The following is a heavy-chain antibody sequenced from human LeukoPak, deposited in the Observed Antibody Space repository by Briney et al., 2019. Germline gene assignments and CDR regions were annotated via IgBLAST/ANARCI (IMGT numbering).Heavy chain of an antibody. CDR3: AKDYSGSYPGYFDY. D-gene: IGHD1-26*01. Sequence: GGSLRLACAASGFTVSSNYMSWVRQAPGKGLEWVSVIYSGGSTYYADSVKGRFTISRDNSKNTLYLQMNSLRAEDTAVYYCAKDYSGSYPGYFDYWGQGTLVTVSS. J-gene: IGHJ4*02. V-gene: IGHV3-53*05. CDR2: IYSGGST. CDR1: GFTVSSNY.